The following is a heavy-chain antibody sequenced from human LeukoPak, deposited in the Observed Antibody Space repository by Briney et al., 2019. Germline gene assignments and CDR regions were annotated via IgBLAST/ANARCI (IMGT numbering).Heavy chain of an antibody. CDR2: IYYSGST. CDR3: ARASAYYDILTGHTPFDY. V-gene: IGHV4-59*01. D-gene: IGHD3-9*01. Sequence: SETLSLTCAVYGGSFSGYYRSWIRQPPGKGLEWIGYIYYSGSTNYNPSLKSRVTISVDTSKNQFSLKLSSVTAADTAVYYCARASAYYDILTGHTPFDYWGQGTLVTVSS. CDR1: GGSFSGYY. J-gene: IGHJ4*02.